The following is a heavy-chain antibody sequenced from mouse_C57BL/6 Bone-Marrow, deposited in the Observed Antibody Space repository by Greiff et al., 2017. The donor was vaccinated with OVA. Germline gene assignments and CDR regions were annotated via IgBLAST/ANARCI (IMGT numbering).Heavy chain of an antibody. CDR3: AHYEYDEYYFDN. V-gene: IGHV14-3*01. D-gene: IGHD2-4*01. CDR1: GFNIKNTY. J-gene: IGHJ2*01. CDR2: IDPANGNT. Sequence: VQLQQSVAELVRPGASVQLSCTASGFNIKNTYMHWVKQRPEQGLEWIGRIDPANGNTNYAPKFPGKAPITADTSSNTAYLQLSRLTSEDTAIYYCAHYEYDEYYFDNWGEGTTLTVSP.